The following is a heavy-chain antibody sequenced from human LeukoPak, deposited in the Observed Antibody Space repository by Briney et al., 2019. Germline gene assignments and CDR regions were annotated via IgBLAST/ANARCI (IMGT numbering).Heavy chain of an antibody. CDR3: ARYCSSTSCYSDY. V-gene: IGHV1-2*06. CDR2: INPISGGT. J-gene: IGHJ4*02. Sequence: ASVKVSCKASGYTFTGYYMHWVRQAPGQGLEYMGRINPISGGTVYAQKFQGRVTMTRDTSITTAYMELTRLTSDDTAVNYCARYCSSTSCYSDYWGQGTLVTVSS. CDR1: GYTFTGYY. D-gene: IGHD2-2*01.